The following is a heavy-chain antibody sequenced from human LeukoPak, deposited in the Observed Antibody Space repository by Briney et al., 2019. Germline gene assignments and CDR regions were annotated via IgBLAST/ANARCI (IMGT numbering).Heavy chain of an antibody. Sequence: HPGGSLRLSCAASGFTFSNDWMCWVRQAPGEGLEWVANINQDESKKYYADSVKGRFTISRDNAKNSLYLQMSSLTAEDTAIYYCARDHAYRADYWGQGTLVTVSS. CDR3: ARDHAYRADY. V-gene: IGHV3-7*01. J-gene: IGHJ4*02. D-gene: IGHD2-2*01. CDR2: INQDESKK. CDR1: GFTFSNDW.